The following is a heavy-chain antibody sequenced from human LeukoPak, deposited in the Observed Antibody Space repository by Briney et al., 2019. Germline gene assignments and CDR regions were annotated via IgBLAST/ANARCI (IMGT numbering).Heavy chain of an antibody. CDR1: GFTFDDYA. J-gene: IGHJ4*02. CDR3: AKGTSSWHEFDY. CDR2: ISWDGGST. Sequence: GGSLRLSCAASGFTFDDYAMHWVRQAPGKGLEWVSLISWDGGSTYYADSEKGRFTISRDNSKNSLYLQMNSLRAEDTALYYCAKGTSSWHEFDYWGQGTLVTVSS. V-gene: IGHV3-43D*03. D-gene: IGHD6-13*01.